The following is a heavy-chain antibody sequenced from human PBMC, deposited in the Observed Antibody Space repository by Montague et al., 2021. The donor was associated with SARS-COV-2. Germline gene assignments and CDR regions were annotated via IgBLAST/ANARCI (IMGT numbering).Heavy chain of an antibody. V-gene: IGHV4-59*01. CDR3: ARGCLSYFGAGSHCYGMDV. Sequence: SETLSLTCSVSGPFITSYYWNWIRRPPGKGLEWIGYISDSGSTNYSPSXXSRVTMSVDTSKNQMSLKLTSVTAADTAVYYCARGCLSYFGAGSHCYGMDVWGQGTTVTVSS. D-gene: IGHD3-10*01. J-gene: IGHJ6*02. CDR1: GPFITSYY. CDR2: ISDSGST.